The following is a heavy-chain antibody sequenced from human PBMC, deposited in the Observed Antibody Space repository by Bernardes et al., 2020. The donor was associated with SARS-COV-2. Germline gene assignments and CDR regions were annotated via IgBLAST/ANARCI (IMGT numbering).Heavy chain of an antibody. J-gene: IGHJ6*02. CDR3: ARESNKAMEYYYYYGLDV. Sequence: TLSLTCTVSGASISGDSWSWIRQPPGKGLEWIGCMSYRGSTNYNPSLKSRVTISIDTSKNQFSLKVTSMTAADTAVYYCARESNKAMEYYYYYGLDVWGQGTTVTVSS. D-gene: IGHD5-18*01. CDR2: MSYRGST. V-gene: IGHV4-59*01. CDR1: GASISGDS.